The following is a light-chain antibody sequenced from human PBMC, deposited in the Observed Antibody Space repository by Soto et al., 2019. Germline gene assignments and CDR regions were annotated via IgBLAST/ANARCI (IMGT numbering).Light chain of an antibody. V-gene: IGLV7-46*01. CDR3: SLSFGGTVV. J-gene: IGLJ2*01. Sequence: QAVGTQEPSMTVSPGGTVTLTCGSSTGGVTSGHWPYWFQQKAGQAPRTLIYDATNKHSWTPARFSGSLLGGKAALTLSGAQPEDEAEYYCSLSFGGTVVFGGGTKLTVL. CDR1: TGGVTSGHW. CDR2: DAT.